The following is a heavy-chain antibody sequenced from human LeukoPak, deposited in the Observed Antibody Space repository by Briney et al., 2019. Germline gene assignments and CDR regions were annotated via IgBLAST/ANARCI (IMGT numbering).Heavy chain of an antibody. CDR3: AKPYTGYNFGSFDC. Sequence: GGSLRLSCAASGFSFDTYAMSWVRQAPGKGLEWVSTVTGSGTTYYSDSVKGRSTISRDNSKTTLYLQMNSLRADDTDIYYCAKPYTGYNFGSFDCWGQGTLVTVSS. CDR2: VTGSGTT. CDR1: GFSFDTYA. V-gene: IGHV3-23*01. J-gene: IGHJ4*02. D-gene: IGHD3-3*01.